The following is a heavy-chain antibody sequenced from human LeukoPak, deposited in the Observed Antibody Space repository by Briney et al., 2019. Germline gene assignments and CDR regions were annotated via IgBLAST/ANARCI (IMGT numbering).Heavy chain of an antibody. Sequence: SETLSLTCTVSGGSISSGGYYWSWIRQHPRKGLEWIGYVYYSGTYYSPSLNSRATISIDTSKNQFSLKLSSVTAADTAVYYCAREHSSSSWFDPWGQGTLVTVSS. D-gene: IGHD6-13*01. CDR3: AREHSSSSWFDP. J-gene: IGHJ5*02. V-gene: IGHV4-31*03. CDR1: GGSISSGGYY. CDR2: VYYSGT.